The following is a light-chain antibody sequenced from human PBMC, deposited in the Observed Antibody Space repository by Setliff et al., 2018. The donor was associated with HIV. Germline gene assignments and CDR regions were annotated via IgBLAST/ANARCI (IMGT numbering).Light chain of an antibody. CDR2: EVS. V-gene: IGLV2-14*01. J-gene: IGLJ3*02. Sequence: QSALTQPASVSGSPGQSITISCTGTSSDVGGYNSVSWYQQHPGKTPKLMIYEVSNRPSGVSNRFSGSKSGNTASLAISGLQAEDEADYYCSSYTSTSTLAVFGGGTKVTVL. CDR1: SSDVGGYNS. CDR3: SSYTSTSTLAV.